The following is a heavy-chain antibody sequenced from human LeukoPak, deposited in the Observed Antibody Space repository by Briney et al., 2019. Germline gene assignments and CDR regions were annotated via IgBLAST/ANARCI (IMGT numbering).Heavy chain of an antibody. D-gene: IGHD6-13*01. CDR2: INHSGST. J-gene: IGHJ4*02. CDR3: ARSGAAAVNF. Sequence: SETLSLTCAVYGGSFSGYYWSWIRQPPGKGLEWIGEINHSGSTNYNPSLKSRVTISVDTSKNQFSLKLSSVTAADTAVYYCARSGAAAVNFWGQGTLVTVSS. CDR1: GGSFSGYY. V-gene: IGHV4-34*01.